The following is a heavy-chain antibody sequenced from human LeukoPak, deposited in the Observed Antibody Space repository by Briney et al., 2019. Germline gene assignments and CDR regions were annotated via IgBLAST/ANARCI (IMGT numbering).Heavy chain of an antibody. J-gene: IGHJ5*02. Sequence: SETLSLTCTVSGGSISSSSYYWGWIRQPPGKGLEWIGSIYYSGSTYYNPSLKSRVTISVDTSKNQFSLKLSSVTAADTAVYYCAREGGARYCSGGSCYSPLSWFDPWGQGTLVTVSS. CDR2: IYYSGST. V-gene: IGHV4-39*07. CDR1: GGSISSSSYY. D-gene: IGHD2-15*01. CDR3: AREGGARYCSGGSCYSPLSWFDP.